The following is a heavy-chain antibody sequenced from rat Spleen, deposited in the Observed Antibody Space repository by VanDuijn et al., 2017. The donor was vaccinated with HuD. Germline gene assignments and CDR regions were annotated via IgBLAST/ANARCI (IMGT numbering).Heavy chain of an antibody. V-gene: IGHV5S23*01. CDR3: ATDREQRPYGHY. CDR1: GFTFSNYY. CDR2: ISPSGGST. J-gene: IGHJ2*01. Sequence: EVQLVESGGGLVQPGRSLKLSCAASGFTFSNYYMAWVRQAPTKGLEWVASISPSGGSTYYRESVKGRFTISRDNAKNTLYLQRDSLRSEDTATYYCATDREQRPYGHYWGQGVMVTVSA. D-gene: IGHD1-2*01.